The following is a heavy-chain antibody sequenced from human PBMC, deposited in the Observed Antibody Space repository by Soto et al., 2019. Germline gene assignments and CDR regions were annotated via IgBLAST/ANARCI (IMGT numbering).Heavy chain of an antibody. CDR3: AKDYRGYYYYYMDV. CDR1: GFTFSSYA. V-gene: IGHV3-23*01. CDR2: ISGSGGST. J-gene: IGHJ6*03. Sequence: GGSLRLSCAASGFTFSSYAMSWVRQAPGKGLEWVSAISGSGGSTYYADSVKGRFTISRDNSKNTLYLQMNSLRAEDTAVYYCAKDYRGYYYYYMDVWAKGTTVTVS. D-gene: IGHD3-16*02.